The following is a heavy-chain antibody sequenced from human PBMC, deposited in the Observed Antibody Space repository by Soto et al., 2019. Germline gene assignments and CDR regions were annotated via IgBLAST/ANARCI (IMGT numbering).Heavy chain of an antibody. CDR3: AKDVGQQLVLNYGMDV. V-gene: IGHV3-30*18. CDR1: GFTFRSFG. Sequence: QVQLVESGGGVIQPGTSLSLSCGSSGFTFRSFGMYWVRQAPGKGLERVAVVSCDGNHKYYADSVKGRFTLSRDNAKNMLYLQMNSLRGEVTAVYYCAKDVGQQLVLNYGMDVCGQGTTVTVSS. J-gene: IGHJ6*02. D-gene: IGHD6-13*01. CDR2: VSCDGNHK.